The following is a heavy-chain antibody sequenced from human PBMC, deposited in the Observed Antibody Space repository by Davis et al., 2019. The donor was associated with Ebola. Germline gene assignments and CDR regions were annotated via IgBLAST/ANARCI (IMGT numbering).Heavy chain of an antibody. Sequence: GGSLRLSCTVSTFTFSSYSMNWVRQAPGKGLEWVSSISGSGFYMYYADSMKGRFTISRDNAKNSLFLQMNSLRAEDTAFYHCARVNAMTGYSRFDSWGQGTLVTVSS. CDR1: TFTFSSYS. J-gene: IGHJ5*01. CDR3: ARVNAMTGYSRFDS. V-gene: IGHV3-21*04. D-gene: IGHD3-9*01. CDR2: ISGSGFYM.